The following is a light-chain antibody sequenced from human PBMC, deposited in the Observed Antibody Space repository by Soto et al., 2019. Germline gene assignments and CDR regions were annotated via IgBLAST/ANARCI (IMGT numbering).Light chain of an antibody. CDR2: EVS. CDR3: SSYAGNTKAV. J-gene: IGLJ1*01. CDR1: SSDVGGYDY. V-gene: IGLV2-8*01. Sequence: QSALTQPPSASRSPGQSVTISCTGTSSDVGGYDYVSWYQQHPGKAPKLMIFEVSKRPSGVPDRFSGSKSGNTASLTVSGLQAEDEADYYCSSYAGNTKAVFGTGTKVTVL.